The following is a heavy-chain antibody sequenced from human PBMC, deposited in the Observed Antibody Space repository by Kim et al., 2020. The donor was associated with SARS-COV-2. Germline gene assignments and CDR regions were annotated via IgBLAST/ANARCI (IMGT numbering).Heavy chain of an antibody. J-gene: IGHJ6*02. CDR3: ARRGRGITARSMDV. D-gene: IGHD1-20*01. Sequence: GESLKISCKTSGYNFLSYWIGWVRQVPGQGLEWMGIIYPYDSDTRYSPSFQGQVTISADKSITTAYLQWSSLKASDTAVYYCARRGRGITARSMDVWGQGTTVTVSS. CDR1: GYNFLSYW. CDR2: IYPYDSDT. V-gene: IGHV5-51*01.